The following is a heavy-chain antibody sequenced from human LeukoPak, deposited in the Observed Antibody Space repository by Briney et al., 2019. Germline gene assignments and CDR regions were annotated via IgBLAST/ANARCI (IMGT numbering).Heavy chain of an antibody. CDR2: INPNSGGT. CDR3: ARDPSYYDSSDHSYYYYGMDV. V-gene: IGHV1-2*02. J-gene: IGHJ6*02. D-gene: IGHD3-22*01. Sequence: ASVKVSCKASGYTFTGYYMHWVRQAPGQGLEWMRWINPNSGGTNYAQKFQGRVTMTRDTSISTAYMELSRLRSDDTAVYYCARDPSYYDSSDHSYYYYGMDVWGQGTTVTVSS. CDR1: GYTFTGYY.